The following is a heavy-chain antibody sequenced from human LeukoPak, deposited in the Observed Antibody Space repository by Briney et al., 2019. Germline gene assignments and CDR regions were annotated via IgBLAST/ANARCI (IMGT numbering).Heavy chain of an antibody. Sequence: SVKVSCKASGGTFSSYAISWVRQAPGQGLEWMGGIIPIFGTANYAQKFQGRVTITADESTSTAYMELSSLRSEDTAVYYCASPHSSGWYRYAYWGQGTLVTVSS. CDR3: ASPHSSGWYRYAY. D-gene: IGHD6-19*01. V-gene: IGHV1-69*13. CDR1: GGTFSSYA. CDR2: IIPIFGTA. J-gene: IGHJ4*02.